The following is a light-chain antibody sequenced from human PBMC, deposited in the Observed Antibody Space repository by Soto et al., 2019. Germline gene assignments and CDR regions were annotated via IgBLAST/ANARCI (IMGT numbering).Light chain of an antibody. J-gene: IGKJ1*01. CDR3: QQYGSSGT. CDR1: QSVSNNY. CDR2: GAS. V-gene: IGKV3-20*01. Sequence: VLTQSPGTLSLSPGERATLSCRASQSVSNNYLAWYQQKPGQAPRLLIYGASNRATGIPDRFSGSGSGTDFTLTISKLEPEDFAVYYCQQYGSSGTFGQGTKVDIK.